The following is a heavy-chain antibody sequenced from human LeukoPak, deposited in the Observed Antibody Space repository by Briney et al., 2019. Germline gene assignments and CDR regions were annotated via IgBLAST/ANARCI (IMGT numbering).Heavy chain of an antibody. V-gene: IGHV3-30*02. CDR2: IRYDGSNK. D-gene: IGHD2-2*02. Sequence: PGGSLRLSCAASGFTFSSYGMHWVRQAPGKGLEWVAFIRYDGSNKYYADSVKGRFTISRDNSKNTLYLQMNSLRAEDTAVYYCAKDWGRDIVVVPAAISLDYWGQGTLVTVSS. CDR1: GFTFSSYG. CDR3: AKDWGRDIVVVPAAISLDY. J-gene: IGHJ4*02.